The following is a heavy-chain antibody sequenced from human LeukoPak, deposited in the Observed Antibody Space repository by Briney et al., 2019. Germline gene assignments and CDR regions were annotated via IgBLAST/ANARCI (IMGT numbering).Heavy chain of an antibody. D-gene: IGHD6-13*01. CDR2: IYYSGST. J-gene: IGHJ4*02. Sequence: SETLSLTCTVSGGSISSSSYYWGWIRQPPGKGLEWIGSIYYSGSTYYNPSLKSRVTISVDTSENQFSLKLSSVTAADTAVYYCARGAAGTDYWGQGTLVTVSS. V-gene: IGHV4-39*01. CDR3: ARGAAGTDY. CDR1: GGSISSSSYY.